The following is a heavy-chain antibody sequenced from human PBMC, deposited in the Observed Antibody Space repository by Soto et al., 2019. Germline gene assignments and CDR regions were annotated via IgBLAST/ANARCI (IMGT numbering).Heavy chain of an antibody. CDR2: INPNSGGT. V-gene: IGHV1-2*04. Sequence: ASVKVSCKASGYTFTGYYMHWVRQAPGQGLGWMGWINPNSGGTNYAQKFQGWVTMTRDTSISTAYMELSRLRSDDTAVYYCARDGITFGGVIVIGHYFDYWGQGTLVTVSS. J-gene: IGHJ4*02. CDR1: GYTFTGYY. D-gene: IGHD3-16*02. CDR3: ARDGITFGGVIVIGHYFDY.